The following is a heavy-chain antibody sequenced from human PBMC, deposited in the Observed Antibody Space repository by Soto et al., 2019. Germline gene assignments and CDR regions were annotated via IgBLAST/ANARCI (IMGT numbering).Heavy chain of an antibody. Sequence: QAQVVQSGAEVRKPGSSVKLSCKASEGTFNSYAIAWVRQAPGQGLEWMGGIIPYYNTLNYAQKFQDRLTITADDSTNTVYMELSSLRSDDTAVYFCASGASRWYPYFFDSWAQGTLVTVSS. V-gene: IGHV1-69*01. D-gene: IGHD6-13*01. J-gene: IGHJ4*02. CDR3: ASGASRWYPYFFDS. CDR2: IIPYYNTL. CDR1: EGTFNSYA.